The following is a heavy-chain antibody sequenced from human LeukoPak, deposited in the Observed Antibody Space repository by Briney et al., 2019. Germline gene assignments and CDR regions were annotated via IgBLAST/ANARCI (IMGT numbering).Heavy chain of an antibody. CDR3: VAGRTWNLLPLYYFDY. J-gene: IGHJ4*02. CDR1: EFTFSSYA. Sequence: GGSLRLSCAASEFTFSSYAMSWVRQAPGKGLEWVSTISSSGGNTYYADSVKGRFTISRDNSKNTVYLQMNSLRAEDTAVFYCVAGRTWNLLPLYYFDYWGQGTLVTVSS. D-gene: IGHD1-1*01. V-gene: IGHV3-23*01. CDR2: ISSSGGNT.